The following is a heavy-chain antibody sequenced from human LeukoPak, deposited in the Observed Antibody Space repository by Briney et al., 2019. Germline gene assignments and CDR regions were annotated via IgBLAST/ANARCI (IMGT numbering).Heavy chain of an antibody. CDR2: ISSSSSTI. J-gene: IGHJ3*02. CDR1: GFTFSSYS. CDR3: ARDRADSSSYKGDAFDI. V-gene: IGHV3-48*01. Sequence: PGGSLRLSCAASGFTFSSYSMKWVRQAPGKGLEWVSYISSSSSTIYYADSVKGRFTISRDNAKNSLYLQMNSLRAEDTAVYYCARDRADSSSYKGDAFDIWGQGTMVTVSS. D-gene: IGHD6-6*01.